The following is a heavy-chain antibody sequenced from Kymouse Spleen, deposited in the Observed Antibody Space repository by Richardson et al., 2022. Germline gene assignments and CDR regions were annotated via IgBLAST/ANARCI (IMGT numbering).Heavy chain of an antibody. Sequence: EVQLVESGGGLVKPGRSLRLSCTASGFTFGDYAMSWFRQAPGKGLEWVGFIRSKAYGGTTEYAASVKGRFTISRDDSKSIAYLQMNSLKTEDTAVYYCTRGGPSMVRGVPYFDYWGQGTLVTVSS. CDR3: TRGGPSMVRGVPYFDY. CDR2: IRSKAYGGTT. CDR1: GFTFGDYA. V-gene: IGHV3-49*05. D-gene: IGHD3-10*01. J-gene: IGHJ4*02.